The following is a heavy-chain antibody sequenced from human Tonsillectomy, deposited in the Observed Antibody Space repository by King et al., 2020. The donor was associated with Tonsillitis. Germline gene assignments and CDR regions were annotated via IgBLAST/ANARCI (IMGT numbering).Heavy chain of an antibody. CDR2: IYYSGRP. V-gene: IGHV4-59*01. CDR3: ARNEEYSYALDN. J-gene: IGHJ4*02. CDR1: GGSISSYY. D-gene: IGHD5-18*01. Sequence: QLQESGPGLVKPSETLSLTCTVSGGSISSYYWSWIRQPPGKGLEWIGYIYYSGRPNYNPSLKSRVTISVDTSKNQFSLKLCSVTAADTAVYYCARNEEYSYALDNWGQGTLVTVSS.